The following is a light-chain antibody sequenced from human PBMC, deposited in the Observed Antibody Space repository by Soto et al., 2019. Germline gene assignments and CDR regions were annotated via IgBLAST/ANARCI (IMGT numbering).Light chain of an antibody. J-gene: IGKJ2*01. CDR2: GAS. V-gene: IGKV3-15*01. CDR3: QQYNYWPQP. CDR1: QSVSSK. Sequence: EIVMTQSPVTLSVSPGERATLSCRASQSVSSKLAWYQQKPGQAPRLLIYGASTRATGIPARFSGSGSGTEFTLSISSLQSEDFAVYYCQQYNYWPQPFGQGTKLEIK.